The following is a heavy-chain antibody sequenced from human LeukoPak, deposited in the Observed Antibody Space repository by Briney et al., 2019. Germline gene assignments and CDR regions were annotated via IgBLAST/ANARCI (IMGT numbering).Heavy chain of an antibody. J-gene: IGHJ3*02. Sequence: SETLSLTCTVSGGSISSYYWSWIRQPAGKGLEWIGRIYTSGSTNYNPSLKSRVTMSVDTSKNQFSLKLSSVTAADTAVYYCARGLYYYDSSGYYFDAFDIWGQGTMVTVSS. CDR3: ARGLYYYDSSGYYFDAFDI. CDR1: GGSISSYY. V-gene: IGHV4-4*07. CDR2: IYTSGST. D-gene: IGHD3-22*01.